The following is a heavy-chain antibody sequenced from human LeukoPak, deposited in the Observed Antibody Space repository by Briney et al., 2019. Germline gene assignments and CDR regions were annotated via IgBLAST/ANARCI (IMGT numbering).Heavy chain of an antibody. Sequence: PGGSLRLSCAASGFTFSSYAMSWVRQAPGKGLEWVSAISGSGGSTYYANSVKGRFTISRDNSKNTLYLQMNSLRAEDTAVYYCTTTVTTHPFVYFQHWGQGTLVTVSS. V-gene: IGHV3-23*01. CDR2: ISGSGGST. J-gene: IGHJ1*01. CDR1: GFTFSSYA. CDR3: TTTVTTHPFVYFQH. D-gene: IGHD4-17*01.